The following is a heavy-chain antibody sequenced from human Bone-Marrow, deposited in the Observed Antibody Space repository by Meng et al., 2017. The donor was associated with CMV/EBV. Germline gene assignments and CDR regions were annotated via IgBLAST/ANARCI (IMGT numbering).Heavy chain of an antibody. CDR2: ISAYNGNT. CDR3: ARRRGYSSSPGYYYGMDV. J-gene: IGHJ6*02. Sequence: ASVKVSCKASGYTFTSYGISWVRQAPGQGLEWMGWISAYNGNTNYAQKLQGRVTMTTDTSTSTAYMELRSLRSDDTAVYYCARRRGYSSSPGYYYGMDVWGHGTTVTVS. V-gene: IGHV1-18*01. CDR1: GYTFTSYG. D-gene: IGHD6-13*01.